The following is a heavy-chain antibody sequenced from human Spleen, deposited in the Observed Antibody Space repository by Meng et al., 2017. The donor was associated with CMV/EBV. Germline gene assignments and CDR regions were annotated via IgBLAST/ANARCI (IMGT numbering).Heavy chain of an antibody. J-gene: IGHJ4*02. CDR3: AKDIRYSSSNFDY. V-gene: IGHV3-30*02. D-gene: IGHD6-6*01. CDR1: GFGFSTYG. CDR2: IWYDGSKK. Sequence: GESLKISCETSGFGFSTYGIHWVRQAPGKGLEWVAVIWYDGSKKYYADSVKGRFTISRDNSKNTLYLQMNSLRAEDTAVYYCAKDIRYSSSNFDYWGQGTLVTVSS.